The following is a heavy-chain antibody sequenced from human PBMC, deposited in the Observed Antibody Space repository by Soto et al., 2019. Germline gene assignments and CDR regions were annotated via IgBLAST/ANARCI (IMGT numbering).Heavy chain of an antibody. J-gene: IGHJ4*02. Sequence: PGGSLRLCCAASGFTFSSFSLHWVRQAPGKGLEWLALISYDGSNKYNADSVKGRFAISRDNSKNTLYLQVNSLRPEDTAVYYCARTTAVAGTPEFDYWGQGTLVTVSS. D-gene: IGHD6-19*01. V-gene: IGHV3-30*09. CDR3: ARTTAVAGTPEFDY. CDR2: ISYDGSNK. CDR1: GFTFSSFS.